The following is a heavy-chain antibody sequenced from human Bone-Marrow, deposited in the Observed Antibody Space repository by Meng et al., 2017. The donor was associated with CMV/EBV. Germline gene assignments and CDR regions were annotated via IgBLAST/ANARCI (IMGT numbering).Heavy chain of an antibody. J-gene: IGHJ2*01. Sequence: SETLSLTCAVDSGSFSGYYWSWIRQPPGKGLEWIGEINHSGSTNYNASLKNRVTISVDTSKNQFSRKLSSVTAADTAVYYCARRLFLYQLLSGRSYWYFDRWGRGTLVTVSS. CDR2: INHSGST. D-gene: IGHD2-2*01. CDR3: ARRLFLYQLLSGRSYWYFDR. CDR1: SGSFSGYY. V-gene: IGHV4-34*01.